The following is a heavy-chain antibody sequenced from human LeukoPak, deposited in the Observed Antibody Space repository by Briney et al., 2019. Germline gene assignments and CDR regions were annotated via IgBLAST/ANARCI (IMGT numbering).Heavy chain of an antibody. J-gene: IGHJ4*01. CDR2: LSGSGITT. Sequence: GGSLRLSCAASGSTFGNSAMSWVRQAPGKGLEWVSTLSGSGITTYYADSVKGRFTISRDNSKNTLYLQMNSLRAEDTAVYYCAKGIYSSGWSYFDYWGHGTLVTVSS. D-gene: IGHD6-19*01. V-gene: IGHV3-23*01. CDR1: GSTFGNSA. CDR3: AKGIYSSGWSYFDY.